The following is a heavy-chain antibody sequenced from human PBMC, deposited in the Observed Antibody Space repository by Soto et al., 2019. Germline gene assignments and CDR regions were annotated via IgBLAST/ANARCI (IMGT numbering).Heavy chain of an antibody. J-gene: IGHJ3*01. CDR3: AYSTGWYRHDV. Sequence: QVQLQESGPGLVKPSGTLSLTCAVSGDSISSPKWWTWLRQPTGKGLEWIGDLLHGGTTNYNPSLKSRVTLSVDTSQHQFSLNLTSVTAADTAIYYCAYSTGWYRHDVWGQGTSVTVSS. V-gene: IGHV4-4*02. CDR2: LLHGGTT. CDR1: GDSISSPKW. D-gene: IGHD6-19*01.